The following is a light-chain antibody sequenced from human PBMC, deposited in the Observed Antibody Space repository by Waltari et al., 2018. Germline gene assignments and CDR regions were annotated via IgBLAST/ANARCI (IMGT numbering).Light chain of an antibody. Sequence: IVLTQSPVTLSLSPGDGATFSCRASQSVSSQLVWYQQKRGQAPRLLIYDASNRATGIPARFSGSGSGTDFTLTISSLEPEDVAVYYCQQCNNSPPTFGQGTKVEIK. CDR3: QQCNNSPPT. CDR2: DAS. J-gene: IGKJ1*01. V-gene: IGKV3-11*01. CDR1: QSVSSQ.